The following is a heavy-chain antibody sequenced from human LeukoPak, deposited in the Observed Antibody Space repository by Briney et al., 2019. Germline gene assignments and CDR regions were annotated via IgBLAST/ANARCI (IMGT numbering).Heavy chain of an antibody. CDR3: AKQIVGATTFDD. V-gene: IGHV3-21*04. D-gene: IGHD1-26*01. CDR1: GFTFSSYS. J-gene: IGHJ4*02. CDR2: IRSTSDFI. Sequence: GESLRLSCAASGFTFSSYSMNWVRQAPGKGLEWVSSIRSTSDFIFYADSVKGRFTVSRDNSKNTLYLQMNSLRAEDTALYYCAKQIVGATTFDDWGQGTLVTVSS.